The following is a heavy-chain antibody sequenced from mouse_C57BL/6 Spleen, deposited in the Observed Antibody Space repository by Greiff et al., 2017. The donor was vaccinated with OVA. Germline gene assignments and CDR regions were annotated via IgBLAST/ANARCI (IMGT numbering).Heavy chain of an antibody. J-gene: IGHJ3*01. CDR3: AREKAYYYGSSYVSWFAY. Sequence: VQLQQSGAELVRPGSSVKLSCKASGYTFTSYWMDWVKQRPGQGLEWIGNIYPSDSETHYNQKFKDKATLTVDKSSSTAYMQLSSLTSEDSAVYYCAREKAYYYGSSYVSWFAYWGQGTLVTVSA. CDR2: IYPSDSET. CDR1: GYTFTSYW. D-gene: IGHD1-1*01. V-gene: IGHV1-61*01.